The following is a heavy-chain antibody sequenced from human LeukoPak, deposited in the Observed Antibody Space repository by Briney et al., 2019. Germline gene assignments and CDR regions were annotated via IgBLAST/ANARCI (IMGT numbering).Heavy chain of an antibody. Sequence: GRSLRLSCAASGFTFDDYAMHWVRQAPGKGLEWASGISWNSGSIGYADSVKGRFTISRDNAKNSLYLQMNSLRAEDTALYYCAKDLYDTTEGYYFDYWGQGTLVTVSS. V-gene: IGHV3-9*01. CDR2: ISWNSGSI. CDR1: GFTFDDYA. CDR3: AKDLYDTTEGYYFDY. J-gene: IGHJ4*02. D-gene: IGHD3-22*01.